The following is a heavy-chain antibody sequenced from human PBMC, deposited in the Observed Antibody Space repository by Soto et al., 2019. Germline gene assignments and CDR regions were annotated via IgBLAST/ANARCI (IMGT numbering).Heavy chain of an antibody. Sequence: PSETLSLTCTVSGGSISSSSYYWGWIRQPPGKGLEWIGSIYYSGSTYYNPSLKSRVTISVDTSKNQFSLKLSSVTAADTAVYYCARLHGELYYYYYGMDVWGQGTTVTVSS. CDR2: IYYSGST. J-gene: IGHJ6*02. D-gene: IGHD3-10*01. CDR3: ARLHGELYYYYYGMDV. CDR1: GGSISSSSYY. V-gene: IGHV4-39*01.